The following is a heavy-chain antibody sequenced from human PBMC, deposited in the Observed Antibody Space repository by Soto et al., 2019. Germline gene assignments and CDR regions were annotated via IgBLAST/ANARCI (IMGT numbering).Heavy chain of an antibody. V-gene: IGHV1-69*12. CDR1: GGTFSSYA. D-gene: IGHD5-18*01. CDR2: IIPIFGTA. CDR3: ARARSPDGGYRVYYYYRMDV. J-gene: IGHJ6*02. Sequence: QVQLVQSGAEVKKPGSSVKVSCKASGGTFSSYAISWVRQAPGQGLEWMGGIIPIFGTANYAQKFQGRVTITADESTSTAYMELSSLRSEDTAVYYCARARSPDGGYRVYYYYRMDVWGQGTTVTVSS.